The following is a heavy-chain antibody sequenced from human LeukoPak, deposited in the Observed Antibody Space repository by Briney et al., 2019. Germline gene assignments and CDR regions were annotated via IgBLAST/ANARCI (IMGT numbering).Heavy chain of an antibody. CDR1: GFTFSSYA. CDR2: ISYDGSNK. CDR3: AKDRTLGYCSGGSCRYFDY. D-gene: IGHD2-15*01. Sequence: AGGSLRLSCAASGFTFSSYAMHWVRQAPGKGLEWVAVISYDGSNKYYADSVKGRFTISRDNSKNTLYLQMNSLRAEDTAVYYCAKDRTLGYCSGGSCRYFDYWGQGTLVTVSS. J-gene: IGHJ4*02. V-gene: IGHV3-30*04.